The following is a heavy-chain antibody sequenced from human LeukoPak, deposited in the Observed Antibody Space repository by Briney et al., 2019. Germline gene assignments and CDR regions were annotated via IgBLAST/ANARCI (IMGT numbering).Heavy chain of an antibody. D-gene: IGHD3-10*01. CDR1: GFIFSSYA. J-gene: IGHJ4*02. CDR3: ARDRSGSYFDY. V-gene: IGHV3-30-3*01. Sequence: GGSLRLSCAASGFIFSSYAMHWVRQAPGKGLEWVAVISYDGSNKYYADSVKGRFTISRDNSKNTLYLQMNSLRAEDTAVCYCARDRSGSYFDYWGQGTLVTVSS. CDR2: ISYDGSNK.